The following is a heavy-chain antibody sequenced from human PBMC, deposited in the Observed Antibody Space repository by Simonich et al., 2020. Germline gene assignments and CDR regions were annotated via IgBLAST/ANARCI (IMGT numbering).Heavy chain of an antibody. D-gene: IGHD1-7*01. CDR1: GFTFSSYA. V-gene: IGHV3-23*01. CDR3: AKRSGGSITGTFDY. J-gene: IGHJ4*02. Sequence: PGGSLRLSCAASGFTFSSYAMSWVRQAPGKGLEWVSAMSGSGGSTYYADSVKGRFTISRDKSKNTLYLQMNSLRAEDTAVYYCAKRSGGSITGTFDYWGQGTLVTVSS. CDR2: MSGSGGST.